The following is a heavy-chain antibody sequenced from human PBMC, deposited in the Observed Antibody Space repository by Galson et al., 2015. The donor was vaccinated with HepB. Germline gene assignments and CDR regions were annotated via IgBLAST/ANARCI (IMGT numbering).Heavy chain of an antibody. CDR1: GGSFSGYY. CDR3: ARVTRWYFDL. Sequence: ETLSLTCAVYGGSFSGYYWSWIRQPPGKGLEWIGEINHSGSTNYNPSLKSRVTISVDTSKNQFSLKLSSVTAADTAVYYCARVTRWYFDLWGRGTLVTVSS. V-gene: IGHV4-34*01. J-gene: IGHJ2*01. CDR2: INHSGST.